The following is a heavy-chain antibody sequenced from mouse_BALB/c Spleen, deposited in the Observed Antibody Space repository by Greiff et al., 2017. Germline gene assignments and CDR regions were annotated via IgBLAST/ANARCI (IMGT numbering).Heavy chain of an antibody. Sequence: EVQRVESGGGLVQPGGSLKLSCAASGFTFSSYGMSWVRQTPDKRLELVATINSNGGSTYYPDSVKGRFTISRDNAKNTLYLQMSSLKSEDTAMYYCARGGYGHDYYAMDYWGQGTSVTVSS. V-gene: IGHV5-6-3*01. J-gene: IGHJ4*01. CDR2: INSNGGST. CDR3: ARGGYGHDYYAMDY. CDR1: GFTFSSYG. D-gene: IGHD1-2*01.